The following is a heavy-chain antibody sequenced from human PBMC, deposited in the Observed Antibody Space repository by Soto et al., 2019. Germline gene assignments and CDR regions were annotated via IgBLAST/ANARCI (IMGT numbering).Heavy chain of an antibody. V-gene: IGHV3-30*18. CDR3: AKDSRIVVVTASYDY. Sequence: QVQLVESGGGVVQPGRSLRLSCAASGFTFSSYGMHWVRQAPGKGLEWVAVISYDGSNKYYADSVKGRFTISIDNSKNTLYMQMNSLRAEDTAVYYCAKDSRIVVVTASYDYWGQGTLVTVSS. CDR1: GFTFSSYG. CDR2: ISYDGSNK. J-gene: IGHJ4*02. D-gene: IGHD2-21*02.